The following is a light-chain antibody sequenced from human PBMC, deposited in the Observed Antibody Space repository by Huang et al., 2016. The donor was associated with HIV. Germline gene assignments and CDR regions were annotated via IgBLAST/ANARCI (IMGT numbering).Light chain of an antibody. CDR1: QSISSW. CDR2: KAS. CDR3: RQYKSRWT. Sequence: DIQMTQSPSTLSASVGDRVTITCRASQSISSWLAWYQQKPGKAPKVLIYKASSLESGLPSRFTGTGPGPESDITIKCLQPEVIGNYYGRQYKSRWTFGQGTRVEIK. V-gene: IGKV1-5*03. J-gene: IGKJ1*01.